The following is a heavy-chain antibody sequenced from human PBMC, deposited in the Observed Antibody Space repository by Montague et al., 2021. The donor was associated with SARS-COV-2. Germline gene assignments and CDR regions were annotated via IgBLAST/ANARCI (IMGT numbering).Heavy chain of an antibody. D-gene: IGHD1-26*01. Sequence: SLRLSCAASGFTFSSYAMHWVRQAPGKGLEWVAVISYDGSNKYYSDSLNGRFTISRDNSKNTLYLQMNSLRAEDTAVYYCARTNSGSYYSSFDYWGQGTLVTVSS. CDR1: GFTFSSYA. CDR3: ARTNSGSYYSSFDY. CDR2: ISYDGSNK. V-gene: IGHV3-30*04. J-gene: IGHJ4*02.